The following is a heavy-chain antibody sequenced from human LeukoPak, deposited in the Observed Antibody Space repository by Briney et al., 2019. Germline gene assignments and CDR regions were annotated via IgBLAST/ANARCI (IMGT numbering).Heavy chain of an antibody. CDR2: IIPIFGTA. V-gene: IGHV1-69*06. Sequence: ASVKVSCKASGGTFSSYAISWVRQAPGQGLEWMGGIIPIFGTANYAQKFRGRVTITADKSRSTAYMELSSLRSEDTAVYYCARSLITMVRGVIISAIDYWGQGTLVTVSS. D-gene: IGHD3-10*01. J-gene: IGHJ4*02. CDR3: ARSLITMVRGVIISAIDY. CDR1: GGTFSSYA.